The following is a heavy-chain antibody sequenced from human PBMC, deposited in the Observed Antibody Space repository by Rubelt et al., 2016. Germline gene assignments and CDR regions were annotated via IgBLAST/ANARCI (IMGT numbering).Heavy chain of an antibody. Sequence: QVTLKESGPVLVKPTETLTLTCTVSGFSLSTSGVGVGWIRQPPGKALEWLALIYWDDDKRYSPSLKSRLTITKDTSKSQVVRTMTNMDPVDTATYYCAHSTPGGYFDYWGQGTLVTVSS. CDR1: GFSLSTSGVG. D-gene: IGHD3-10*01. V-gene: IGHV2-5*02. J-gene: IGHJ4*02. CDR3: AHSTPGGYFDY. CDR2: IYWDDDK.